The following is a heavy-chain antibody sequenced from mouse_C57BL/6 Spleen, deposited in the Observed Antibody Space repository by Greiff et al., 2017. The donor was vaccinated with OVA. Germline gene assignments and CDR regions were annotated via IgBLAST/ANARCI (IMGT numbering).Heavy chain of an antibody. V-gene: IGHV7-3*01. CDR2: IRNKANGYTT. J-gene: IGHJ4*01. D-gene: IGHD3-2*02. CDR3: ARYRPAQARYYYAMDY. Sequence: EVKLVESGGGLVQPGGSLSLSCAASGFTFTDYYMSWVRQPPGKALEWLGFIRNKANGYTTEYSASVKGRFTISRDNSQSILYLQMNALRAEDSATYYCARYRPAQARYYYAMDYWGQGTSVTVSS. CDR1: GFTFTDYY.